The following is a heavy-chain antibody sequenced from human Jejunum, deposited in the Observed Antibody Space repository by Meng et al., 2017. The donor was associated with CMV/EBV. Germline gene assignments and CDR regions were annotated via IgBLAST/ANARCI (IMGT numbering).Heavy chain of an antibody. V-gene: IGHV4-4*07. Sequence: GHLQERGPGLVMPSETLSLTCTGSVASISNYFWSWIRQPAGKKLEWIGRISPSGNINYIPSLKGRVTMSLDTSNNQIFLNLTSVTAADTALYYCARGESRGYYYFDYWGQGILVTVSS. J-gene: IGHJ4*02. CDR2: ISPSGNI. CDR3: ARGESRGYYYFDY. CDR1: VASISNYF. D-gene: IGHD3-22*01.